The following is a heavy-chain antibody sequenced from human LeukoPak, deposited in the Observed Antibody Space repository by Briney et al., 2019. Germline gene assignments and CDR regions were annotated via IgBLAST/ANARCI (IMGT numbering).Heavy chain of an antibody. J-gene: IGHJ4*02. CDR1: KLTFRRYN. CDR3: ARCASLADY. V-gene: IGHV3-21*01. Sequence: GGSLRLSCSASKLTFRRYNMNWVRQAPGKRPEWVSSISSSSSYIYYADSVKGRFTISRDNAKTSLYLQMNSLRAEDTALYYCARCASLADYWGQGTLDTVSS. CDR2: ISSSSSYI.